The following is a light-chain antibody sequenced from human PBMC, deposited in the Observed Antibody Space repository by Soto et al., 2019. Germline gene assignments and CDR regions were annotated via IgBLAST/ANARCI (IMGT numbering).Light chain of an antibody. CDR1: QSVSSY. Sequence: EIVLTQSPATLSLSPGERATLSCRASQSVSSYLAWYQQKPGQAPRLLMYDASNRASGIPARFSGSGSGTDFTLTISSLEPEDFAVYYCQQRSNSFGGGTKVEI. J-gene: IGKJ4*01. CDR2: DAS. CDR3: QQRSNS. V-gene: IGKV3-11*01.